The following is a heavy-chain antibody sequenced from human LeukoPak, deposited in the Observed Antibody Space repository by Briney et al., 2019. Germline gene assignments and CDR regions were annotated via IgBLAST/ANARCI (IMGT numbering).Heavy chain of an antibody. CDR1: GYTFTSYY. D-gene: IGHD6-13*01. CDR3: ARGQQQLNIDY. V-gene: IGHV1-46*01. Sequence: GASVKVSCRASGYTFTSYYMHWVRQAPGQGLEWMGIINPSGGSTSYAQKFQGRVTMTRDMSTSTVYMELSSLRSEDTAVYYCARGQQQLNIDYWGQGTLVTVSS. CDR2: INPSGGST. J-gene: IGHJ4*02.